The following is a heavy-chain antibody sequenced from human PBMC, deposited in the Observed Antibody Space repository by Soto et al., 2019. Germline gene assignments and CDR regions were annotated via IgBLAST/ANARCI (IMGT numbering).Heavy chain of an antibody. CDR2: IYPGDSDT. CDR3: ARVRKEGYYDFWRGTRERRSWFDP. CDR1: GYSFTSYW. J-gene: IGHJ5*02. Sequence: GESLKISCKGSGYSFTSYWIGWVRQMPGKGLEWMGIIYPGDSDTRYSPSFQGQVTISADKSISTAYLQWSSLKASDTAMYYCARVRKEGYYDFWRGTRERRSWFDPWGQGTLVTVSS. D-gene: IGHD3-3*01. V-gene: IGHV5-51*01.